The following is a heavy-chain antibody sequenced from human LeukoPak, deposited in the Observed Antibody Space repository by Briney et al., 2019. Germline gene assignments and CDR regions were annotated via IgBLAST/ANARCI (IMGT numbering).Heavy chain of an antibody. CDR3: SRPIHYDSTGYYSDDAFDV. Sequence: GESLEISCHVSGSPFTSYWIGWVRRMHGKGLEWMGIFYPGDSHTSYSPSFQAQVTISVDKSISTAYLQWSSLKASDTAMYYCSRPIHYDSTGYYSDDAFDVWGQGTMVTVSS. D-gene: IGHD3-22*01. CDR2: FYPGDSHT. CDR1: GSPFTSYW. V-gene: IGHV5-51*01. J-gene: IGHJ3*01.